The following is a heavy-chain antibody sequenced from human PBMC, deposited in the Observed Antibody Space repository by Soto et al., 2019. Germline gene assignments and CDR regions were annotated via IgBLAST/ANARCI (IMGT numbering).Heavy chain of an antibody. CDR1: GGSISSGGYY. Sequence: PSETLSLTCTVSGGSISSGGYYWSWIRQHPGKGLEWIGYIYYSGSTYYNPSLKSRVTISVDTSKNQFSLKPSSVTAADTAVYYCARYSSSWYFDYWGQGTLVTVS. CDR3: ARYSSSWYFDY. CDR2: IYYSGST. V-gene: IGHV4-31*03. D-gene: IGHD6-13*01. J-gene: IGHJ4*02.